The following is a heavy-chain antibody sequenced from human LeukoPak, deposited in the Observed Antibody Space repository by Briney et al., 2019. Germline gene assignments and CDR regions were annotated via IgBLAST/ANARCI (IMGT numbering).Heavy chain of an antibody. D-gene: IGHD2-21*01. CDR2: IYYTGST. CDR3: ARVACGTECYYRLDV. V-gene: IGHV4-59*01. Sequence: SETLSLTCTVSGVSISDYYWSWVRQPPGKGLEWIGYIYYTGSTDYNPFLKSRVTMSLDTSKNQFSLNLRSVTATDAAVYFCARVACGTECYYRLDVWGQGTTVTVSS. J-gene: IGHJ6*02. CDR1: GVSISDYY.